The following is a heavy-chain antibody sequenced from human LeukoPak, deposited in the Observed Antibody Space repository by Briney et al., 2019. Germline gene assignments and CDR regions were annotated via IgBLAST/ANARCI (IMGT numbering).Heavy chain of an antibody. Sequence: SETLSLTCAVYGGSFSGYYWSWIRQHPGKGLEWIGYIYYSGSTYYNPSLKSRVTISVDTSKNQFSLKLSSVTAADTAVYYCARGLRDTAMATFDYWGQGTLVTVSS. CDR2: IYYSGST. CDR1: GGSFSGYY. V-gene: IGHV4-34*01. CDR3: ARGLRDTAMATFDY. J-gene: IGHJ4*02. D-gene: IGHD5-18*01.